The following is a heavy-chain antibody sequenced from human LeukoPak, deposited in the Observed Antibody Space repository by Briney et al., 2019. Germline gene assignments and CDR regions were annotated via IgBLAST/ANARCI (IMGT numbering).Heavy chain of an antibody. V-gene: IGHV3-7*01. Sequence: GGSLRLSCAASGSTFSRYWMSWARQAPGKGLEWVANIKQDGSEKYYVDSVKGRFTISRDNAKSSLYLQMNSLRAEDTAVYYCGRDVSRGAGGAFDIWGQGTMVTVSS. D-gene: IGHD2-8*02. J-gene: IGHJ3*02. CDR3: GRDVSRGAGGAFDI. CDR2: IKQDGSEK. CDR1: GSTFSRYW.